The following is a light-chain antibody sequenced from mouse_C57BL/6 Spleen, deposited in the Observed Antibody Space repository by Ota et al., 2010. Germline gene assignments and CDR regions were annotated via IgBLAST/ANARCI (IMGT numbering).Light chain of an antibody. V-gene: IGKV8-28*01. CDR1: QSLLNSGNQKNY. CDR2: GAS. J-gene: IGKJ4*01. Sequence: DIVMTQSPSSLSVSAGEKVTMSCKSSQSLLNSGNQKNYLAWYQQKPGQPPKLLIYGASTRESGVPDRFTGSGSGTDFTLTISSVQAEDLAVYYCQNDHSXPFTFGSG. CDR3: QNDHSXPFT.